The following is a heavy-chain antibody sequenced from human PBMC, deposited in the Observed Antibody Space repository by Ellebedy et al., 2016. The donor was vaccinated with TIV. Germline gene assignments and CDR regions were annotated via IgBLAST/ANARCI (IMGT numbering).Heavy chain of an antibody. CDR3: SRDQDGMGGTSDY. D-gene: IGHD1-26*01. Sequence: GESLKISCAASGFTFRSYWMHWVRQVPGKGLMWVSRIDNDGSNTYYADSVKGRFTISRDNAKSTLYLQMNGLRAEDTAVYYCSRDQDGMGGTSDYWGQGTLVTVSS. CDR1: GFTFRSYW. CDR2: IDNDGSNT. J-gene: IGHJ4*02. V-gene: IGHV3-74*01.